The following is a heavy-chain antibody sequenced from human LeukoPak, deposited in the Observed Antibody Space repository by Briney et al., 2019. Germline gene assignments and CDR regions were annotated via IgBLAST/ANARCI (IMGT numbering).Heavy chain of an antibody. V-gene: IGHV4-34*01. CDR2: INHSGST. CDR3: ARVRDISGYYGLLGYTLDF. J-gene: IGHJ4*02. D-gene: IGHD3-22*01. Sequence: SETLSLTCAVYGESFSGYYWSWLRQPPGKGLEWIGEINHSGSTNYNPSLKSRVTISVDTSKNQFSLKLRSVAAADTAVYYCARVRDISGYYGLLGYTLDFWGQGALVTVSS. CDR1: GESFSGYY.